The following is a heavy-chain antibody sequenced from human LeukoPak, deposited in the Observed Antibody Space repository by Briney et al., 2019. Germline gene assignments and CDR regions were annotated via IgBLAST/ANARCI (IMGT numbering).Heavy chain of an antibody. J-gene: IGHJ3*02. CDR3: ATDKDWGITGTTRAFDI. CDR1: GYTLTELS. V-gene: IGHV1-24*01. CDR2: FDPEDGET. D-gene: IGHD1-7*01. Sequence: ASVKVSCKVSGYTLTELSMHWVRQAPGKGLEWMGGFDPEDGETIYAQKFQGRVTMTEDTSTDTAYMELSSLRSEDTAVYYCATDKDWGITGTTRAFDIWGQGTMVTVSS.